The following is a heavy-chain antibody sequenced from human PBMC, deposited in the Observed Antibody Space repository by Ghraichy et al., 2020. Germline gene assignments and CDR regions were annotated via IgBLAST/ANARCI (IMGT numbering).Heavy chain of an antibody. Sequence: GGSLRLSCAASGFTFSSYWMMWVRQAPGKGLEWVANINGDGSGKYYVDSVRGRFTISRDNAKNSLYLQMNSLRAEDTAIYYCARAKIDYWGQGTRVTVSS. J-gene: IGHJ4*02. V-gene: IGHV3-7*01. CDR2: INGDGSGK. CDR1: GFTFSSYW. CDR3: ARAKIDY.